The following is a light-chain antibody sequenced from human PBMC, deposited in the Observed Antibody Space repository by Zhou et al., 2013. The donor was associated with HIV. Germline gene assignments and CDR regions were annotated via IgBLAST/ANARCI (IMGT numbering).Light chain of an antibody. J-gene: IGKJ2*01. V-gene: IGKV2-28*01. Sequence: DIVMTQSPLSLPVAPGEPASISCNSSHILLHRNGYNYFHWFLQKPGLSPQLLISLGSLRASGVPDRFSGSGSGTDFTLKISRVEAEDVGVYYCMQALQTPYTFGQGTKLEIK. CDR3: MQALQTPYT. CDR2: LGS. CDR1: HILLHRNGYNY.